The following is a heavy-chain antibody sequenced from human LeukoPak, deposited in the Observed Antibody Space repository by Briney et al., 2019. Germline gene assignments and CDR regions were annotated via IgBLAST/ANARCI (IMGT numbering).Heavy chain of an antibody. CDR1: GFTFSNAW. D-gene: IGHD3-3*01. V-gene: IGHV3-15*01. Sequence: GGSLRLSCAASGFTFSNAWMSWVRQAPGKGREWVGRIKSKTDDETTHFTAPVKGNFTIPGHDSKNTLYLQMNSLKPEDTAVYYCTIERDFWSGYWGYYFDYWGQGTLVTVSS. CDR2: IKSKTDDETT. J-gene: IGHJ4*02. CDR3: TIERDFWSGYWGYYFDY.